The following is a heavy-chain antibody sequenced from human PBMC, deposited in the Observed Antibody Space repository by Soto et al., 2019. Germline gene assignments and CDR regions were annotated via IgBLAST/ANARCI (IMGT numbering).Heavy chain of an antibody. J-gene: IGHJ4*02. V-gene: IGHV3-30*18. D-gene: IGHD6-13*01. Sequence: QVQLVESGGGVVQPGRSLRLSCAASGFTFSSYGMHWVRQAPGKGLEWVAVISYDGSNKYYADSVMGRFTISRDNSKNTLYLQMNSLRAEDTAVYYCAKTRQSSWYYFDYWGQGTLVTVSS. CDR3: AKTRQSSWYYFDY. CDR1: GFTFSSYG. CDR2: ISYDGSNK.